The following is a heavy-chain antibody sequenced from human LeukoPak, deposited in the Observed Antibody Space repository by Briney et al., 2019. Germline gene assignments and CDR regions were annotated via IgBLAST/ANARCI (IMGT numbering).Heavy chain of an antibody. CDR1: GGSISSYY. CDR3: ARGGGVAAADPFDY. V-gene: IGHV4-4*07. D-gene: IGHD6-13*01. CDR2: IYTSGST. Sequence: KPSETLSLTCTVSGGSISSYYWSWIRQPAGKGLEWIGRIYTSGSTNYNPSLKSRVTMSVDTSKNQFSLKLGSVTAADTAVYYCARGGGVAAADPFDYWGQGTLVTVSS. J-gene: IGHJ4*02.